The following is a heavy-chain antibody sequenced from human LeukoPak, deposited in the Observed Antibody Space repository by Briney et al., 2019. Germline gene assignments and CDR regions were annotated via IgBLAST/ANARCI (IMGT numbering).Heavy chain of an antibody. CDR3: ARGGGYDSLNFDY. CDR1: GGSISSYY. D-gene: IGHD5-12*01. Sequence: PSETLSLTCTVSGGSISSYYWSWIRQPPGKGLEWIGYIYYSGSTNYNPSLKSRVIISVDTSKNQFSLKLSSVTAADTAVYYCARGGGYDSLNFDYWGQGTLVTVSS. J-gene: IGHJ4*02. V-gene: IGHV4-59*01. CDR2: IYYSGST.